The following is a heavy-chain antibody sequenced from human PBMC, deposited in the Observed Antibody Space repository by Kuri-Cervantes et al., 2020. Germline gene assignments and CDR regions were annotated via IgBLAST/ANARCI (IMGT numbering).Heavy chain of an antibody. Sequence: ASVKVSCKASGHTFTGYYMHWVRQAPGQGLEWMGWINPISGGTNYAQKFQGRVIVTRDTSISTVYMEMRSLRSDDTAVYFCARSSYRSTGYSSGCADYWGQGTLVTVSS. V-gene: IGHV1-2*02. CDR3: ARSSYRSTGYSSGCADY. J-gene: IGHJ4*02. CDR2: INPISGGT. CDR1: GHTFTGYY. D-gene: IGHD6-19*01.